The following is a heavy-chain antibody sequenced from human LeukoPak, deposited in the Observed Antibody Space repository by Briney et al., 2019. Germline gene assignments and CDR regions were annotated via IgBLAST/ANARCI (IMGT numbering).Heavy chain of an antibody. V-gene: IGHV4-31*03. CDR2: IYYSGST. D-gene: IGHD2-21*02. J-gene: IGHJ3*02. Sequence: PSETLSLTCTVSGGSISSGGYYWSWIRQHPGKGLEWIGYIYYSGSTYYNPSLKSRVTISVDTSKNQLSLKLSSVTAADTAVYYCARVLSAYCGGDCYDDAFDIWGQGTMVTVSS. CDR3: ARVLSAYCGGDCYDDAFDI. CDR1: GGSISSGGYY.